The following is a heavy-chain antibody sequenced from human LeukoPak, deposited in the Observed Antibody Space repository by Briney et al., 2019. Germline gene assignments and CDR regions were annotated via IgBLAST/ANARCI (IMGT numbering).Heavy chain of an antibody. CDR2: IYYSGST. Sequence: SETLSLTCTVSGGSIDSYYWSWIRQPPGQGLEWIGYIYYSGSTNYNPSLKSRVTISVDTSKNQFSLKLSSVTAADTALYYCARGRGSPDYWGQGSLVTVSA. J-gene: IGHJ4*02. D-gene: IGHD6-13*01. V-gene: IGHV4-59*01. CDR3: ARGRGSPDY. CDR1: GGSIDSYY.